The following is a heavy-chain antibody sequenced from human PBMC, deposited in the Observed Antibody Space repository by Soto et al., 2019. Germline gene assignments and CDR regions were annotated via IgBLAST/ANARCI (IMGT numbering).Heavy chain of an antibody. J-gene: IGHJ4*02. D-gene: IGHD2-15*01. CDR2: IYSGDKT. V-gene: IGHV3-53*01. CDR3: AREAQDLGDVGFDY. Sequence: QPGGSLRLSCAASGFTVSTNYMSWVRQAPGKGLEWVSVIYSGDKTSYADSVKGRFTISRDNSKNTLYLQMNSLRAEDTAVYYCAREAQDLGDVGFDYWGQGTLVTVSS. CDR1: GFTVSTNY.